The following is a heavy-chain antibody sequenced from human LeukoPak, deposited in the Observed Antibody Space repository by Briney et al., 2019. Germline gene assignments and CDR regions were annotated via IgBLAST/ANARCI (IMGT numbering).Heavy chain of an antibody. CDR1: GYTFTSYY. V-gene: IGHV1-46*01. Sequence: ASVKVSCKASGYTFTSYYMHWVRQAPGQGLEWMGIINPSGGSTSYAQKFQGRVTMTRDTSTSTVYMELSSLRSDDTAVYYCARGITMIVVPNYMDVWGKGTTVTISS. J-gene: IGHJ6*03. D-gene: IGHD3-22*01. CDR3: ARGITMIVVPNYMDV. CDR2: INPSGGST.